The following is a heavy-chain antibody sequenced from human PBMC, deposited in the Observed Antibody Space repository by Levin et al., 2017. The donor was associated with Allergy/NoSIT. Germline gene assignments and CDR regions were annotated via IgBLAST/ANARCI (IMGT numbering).Heavy chain of an antibody. CDR3: ATGGDQCSGGTCTVAGNNCFDP. CDR1: GDSISGRSPF. V-gene: IGHV4-39*07. CDR2: IHYSGTT. J-gene: IGHJ5*02. D-gene: IGHD2-15*01. Sequence: SATLSLPCPVSGDSISGRSPFWGWVRQPPGKGLEWIASIHYSGTTYYNPSLKSRVTISADTSRNQFSLEVKSVTPADTAVYYCATGGDQCSGGTCTVAGNNCFDPWGQGILVTVSS.